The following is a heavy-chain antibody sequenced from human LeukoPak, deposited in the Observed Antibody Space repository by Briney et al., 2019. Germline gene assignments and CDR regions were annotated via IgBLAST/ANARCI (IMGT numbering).Heavy chain of an antibody. Sequence: GGSLRLSCAASGFTFSSNFMSWVRQAPGEGLEWVSTIYSGGRAEYADSVKGRFTISRDNSRNMLYLQMNSLRAEDTAVYYCARNPYDILTGFYKNPGGFDFWGQGTLVTVSS. D-gene: IGHD3-9*01. CDR3: ARNPYDILTGFYKNPGGFDF. CDR2: IYSGGRA. V-gene: IGHV3-66*01. J-gene: IGHJ4*02. CDR1: GFTFSSNF.